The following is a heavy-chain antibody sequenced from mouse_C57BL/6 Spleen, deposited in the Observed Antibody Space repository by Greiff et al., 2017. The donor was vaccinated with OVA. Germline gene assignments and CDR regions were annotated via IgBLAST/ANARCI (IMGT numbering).Heavy chain of an antibody. D-gene: IGHD3-2*02. CDR1: GYTFTSYW. Sequence: QVQLQQPGAELVMPGASVKLSCKASGYTFTSYWMHWVKQRPGQGLEWIGEIDPSDSYTNYNQKFKGKSTLTVDKSSSTAYMQLSSLTSEDSAVYYCARGAAQATGFDYWGQGTTLTVSS. CDR3: ARGAAQATGFDY. J-gene: IGHJ2*01. CDR2: IDPSDSYT. V-gene: IGHV1-69*01.